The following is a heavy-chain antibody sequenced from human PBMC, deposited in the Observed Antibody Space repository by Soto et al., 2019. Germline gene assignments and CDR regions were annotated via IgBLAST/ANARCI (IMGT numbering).Heavy chain of an antibody. V-gene: IGHV1-18*01. CDR3: AREGQLGY. Sequence: QVQLVQSGAEVKKPGASVKVSCKASGYTFSNYGFSWVRQAPGQGIAWMGWISGYNGNTNYAERLQGRVTMTTDTSTSTAYMELRSLRYDDTAVYYCAREGQLGYWGQGTPVTVSS. D-gene: IGHD6-6*01. J-gene: IGHJ4*02. CDR2: ISGYNGNT. CDR1: GYTFSNYG.